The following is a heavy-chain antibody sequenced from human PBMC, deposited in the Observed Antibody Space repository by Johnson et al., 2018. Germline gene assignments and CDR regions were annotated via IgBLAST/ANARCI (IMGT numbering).Heavy chain of an antibody. J-gene: IGHJ6*02. Sequence: VQLVQSGAEVRKPGESXRISCQGSGYRFSNFWIGWVRQMPGKGLEWVAMIYAGDSDARYSPSFKDQVSISADRSNRTAYLQWGSLKAPDSGMYYWVRHSPPPYYDRGGQKTYFYSMDVWGQGTTVIVSS. D-gene: IGHD3-22*01. CDR2: IYAGDSDA. V-gene: IGHV5-51*01. CDR1: GYRFSNFW. CDR3: VRHSPPPYYDRGGQKTYFYSMDV.